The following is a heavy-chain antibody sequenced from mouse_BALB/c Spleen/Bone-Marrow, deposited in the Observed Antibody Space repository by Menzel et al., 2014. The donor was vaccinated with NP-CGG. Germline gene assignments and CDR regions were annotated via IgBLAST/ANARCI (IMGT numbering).Heavy chain of an antibody. CDR1: GYTFSSYW. Sequence: SGAELMKPGASVKISCKATGYTFSSYWIEWIKQRPGHGLEWIGETLPGSGSSNYNEKFKGKATFTADTSSNTACMQLSSLTSEDSAVYYCASRGYAMDYWGQGTSVTVSS. CDR3: ASRGYAMDY. CDR2: TLPGSGSS. J-gene: IGHJ4*01. V-gene: IGHV1-9*01.